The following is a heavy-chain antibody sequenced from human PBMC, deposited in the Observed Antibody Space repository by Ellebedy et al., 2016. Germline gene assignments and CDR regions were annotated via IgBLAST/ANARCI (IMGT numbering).Heavy chain of an antibody. V-gene: IGHV4-34*01. CDR3: ARSADYGDYGVDP. CDR1: GGSFSGYC. CDR2: IYYSGST. J-gene: IGHJ5*02. D-gene: IGHD4-17*01. Sequence: SETLSLXCAVYGGSFSGYCWNWIRQPPGKGLEWIGSIYYSGSTYYNPSLKSRVTISVDTSKNQFSLKLSSVTAADTAVYYCARSADYGDYGVDPWGQGTLVTVSS.